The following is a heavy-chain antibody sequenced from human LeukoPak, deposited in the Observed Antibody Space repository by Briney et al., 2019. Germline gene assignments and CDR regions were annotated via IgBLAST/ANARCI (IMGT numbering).Heavy chain of an antibody. CDR1: GGSISSSSYY. D-gene: IGHD2-15*01. CDR3: ARGCSGGSCYYRGDYFDY. V-gene: IGHV4-61*02. Sequence: PSETLSLTCTVSGGSISSSSYYWGWIRQPAGKGLEWIGRIYTSGSTNYNPSLKSRVTMSVDTSKNQFSLKLSSVTAADTAVYYCARGCSGGSCYYRGDYFDYWGQGTLVTVSS. CDR2: IYTSGST. J-gene: IGHJ4*02.